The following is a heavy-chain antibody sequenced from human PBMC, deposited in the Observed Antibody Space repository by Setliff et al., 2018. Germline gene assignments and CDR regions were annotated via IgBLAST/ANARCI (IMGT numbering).Heavy chain of an antibody. Sequence: GASVKVSCKASGHTFITFGISWVRQAPGQGLEWMGWISAYSDDTKYAEKFQGRVTMTMDTSTGTAYMELRSLRSDDTAVYICAYDSSGYYPGYWGQGTRVTVSS. CDR2: ISAYSDDT. CDR1: GHTFITFG. J-gene: IGHJ4*02. D-gene: IGHD3-22*01. V-gene: IGHV1-18*01. CDR3: AYDSSGYYPGY.